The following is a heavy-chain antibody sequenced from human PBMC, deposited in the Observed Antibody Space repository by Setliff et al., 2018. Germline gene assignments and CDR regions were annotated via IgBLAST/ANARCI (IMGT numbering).Heavy chain of an antibody. J-gene: IGHJ4*02. V-gene: IGHV1-18*01. Sequence: GASVKVSCKTSGFNFITYGFSWVRQAPGQGLEWMGWISPYSGETNNAQKFQDRLSVTADTSSKTIYMELRSLTSDDTAVYYCARAPLESGYYYGQGHYFDYWGQGTLVTVSS. CDR3: ARAPLESGYYYGQGHYFDY. D-gene: IGHD5-18*01. CDR1: GFNFITYG. CDR2: ISPYSGET.